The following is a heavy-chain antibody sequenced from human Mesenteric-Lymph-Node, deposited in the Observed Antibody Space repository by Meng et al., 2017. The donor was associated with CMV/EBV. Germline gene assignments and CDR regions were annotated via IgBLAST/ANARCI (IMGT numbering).Heavy chain of an antibody. D-gene: IGHD1-26*01. Sequence: ASVKVSCKASGYTFTDYYIHWVRQAPGQGLEWMGWLHPNSGATNFAQKFQDRVTMTRDTSISTTYMELSRLRSDDTAVYYCARGGLKYIGNFFDQWGQGTLVTVSS. CDR3: ARGGLKYIGNFFDQ. CDR2: LHPNSGAT. J-gene: IGHJ4*02. CDR1: GYTFTDYY. V-gene: IGHV1-2*02.